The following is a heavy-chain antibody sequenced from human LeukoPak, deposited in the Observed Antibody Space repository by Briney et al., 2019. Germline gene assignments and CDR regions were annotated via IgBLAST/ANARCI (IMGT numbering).Heavy chain of an antibody. CDR2: ISTTSTI. V-gene: IGHV3-48*02. Sequence: PGGSLRLSCAASGFTFSSYNMNWVRQAPGKGLEWVSYISTTSTIYYADSVKGRFTISGDNAKNSLYLQMNSLRDEDTAVYYCVRRLASWGQGTLVTVSS. J-gene: IGHJ4*02. CDR1: GFTFSSYN. CDR3: VRRLAS.